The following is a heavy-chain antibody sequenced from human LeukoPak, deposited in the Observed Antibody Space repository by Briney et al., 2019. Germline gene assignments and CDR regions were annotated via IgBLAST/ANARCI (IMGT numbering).Heavy chain of an antibody. CDR1: GFTSSNYA. J-gene: IGHJ4*02. CDR2: LIGSSGST. D-gene: IGHD5-12*01. Sequence: GSLRLSCAASGFTSSNYAMNWVRQAPGKGLEWVSVLIGSSGSTDYADSVKGRFAISRDNSKNTVFLKMHSLRAEDTAIYYCAKGAYDYIEIGYFDSWGQGTLVTVSS. CDR3: AKGAYDYIEIGYFDS. V-gene: IGHV3-23*01.